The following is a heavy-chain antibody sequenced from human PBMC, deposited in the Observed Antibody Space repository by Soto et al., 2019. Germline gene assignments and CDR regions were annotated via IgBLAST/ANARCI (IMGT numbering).Heavy chain of an antibody. CDR1: GYTFTSYG. CDR3: ARAVAGFGYYYYGMDV. J-gene: IGHJ6*02. Sequence: ASVKVSCKASGYTFTSYGISWVLQAPGQGLEWMGWISAYNGNTNYAQKLQGRVTMTTDTSTSTAYMELRSLRSDDTAVYYCARAVAGFGYYYYGMDVWGQGTTVTVSS. D-gene: IGHD6-19*01. CDR2: ISAYNGNT. V-gene: IGHV1-18*01.